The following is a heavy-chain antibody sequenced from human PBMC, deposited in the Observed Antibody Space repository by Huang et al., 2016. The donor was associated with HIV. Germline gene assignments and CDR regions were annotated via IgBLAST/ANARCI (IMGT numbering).Heavy chain of an antibody. CDR2: IIPRFCTR. Sequence: QVQLVQSGAEVRKPGSSVKVSCRASGGSFNNFGINWVRQAPGEGHEWMGVIIPRFCTRDDAQGCKDRVTITADETTGVVHLEVTSLRSDDTAVYFCAKRGGAWGSPYAFDLWGPGTMVTVSS. CDR3: AKRGGAWGSPYAFDL. D-gene: IGHD3-16*01. V-gene: IGHV1-69*13. CDR1: GGSFNNFG. J-gene: IGHJ3*01.